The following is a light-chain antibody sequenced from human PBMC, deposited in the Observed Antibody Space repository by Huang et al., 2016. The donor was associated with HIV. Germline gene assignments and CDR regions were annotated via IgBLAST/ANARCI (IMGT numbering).Light chain of an antibody. J-gene: IGKJ5*01. Sequence: EIVMTQSPVTLSVSPGERATLSCRASQRVSSNLAWYQQKSGQAPRLLICGASTRATGVLARFSGSGSGTEFTLTISSLQSEDFALYYCQQYNNWPPITFGQGTRLEIK. CDR1: QRVSSN. V-gene: IGKV3-15*01. CDR2: GAS. CDR3: QQYNNWPPIT.